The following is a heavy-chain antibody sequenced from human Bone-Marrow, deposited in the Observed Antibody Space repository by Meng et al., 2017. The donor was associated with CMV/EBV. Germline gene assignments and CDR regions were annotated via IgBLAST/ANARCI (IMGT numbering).Heavy chain of an antibody. Sequence: SETLSLTCTVSGGSISSYYWSWIRQPPGKGLEWIGYIYYSGSTNYNPSLKSRVTISVDTSKNQFSLKLSSVTAADTAVYYCARGRCSGGSCYSENYYYYGMDVWGQGTTVTVSS. V-gene: IGHV4-59*12. CDR1: GGSISSYY. J-gene: IGHJ6*02. CDR2: IYYSGST. D-gene: IGHD2-15*01. CDR3: ARGRCSGGSCYSENYYYYGMDV.